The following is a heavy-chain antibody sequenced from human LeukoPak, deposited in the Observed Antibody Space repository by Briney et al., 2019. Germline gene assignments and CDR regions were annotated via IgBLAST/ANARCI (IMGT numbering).Heavy chain of an antibody. J-gene: IGHJ3*02. D-gene: IGHD6-13*01. CDR2: ISGTGGST. CDR1: GGSISSYY. V-gene: IGHV3-23*01. CDR3: AKDSESSSPGAFDI. Sequence: ETLSLTCTVSGGSISSYYWSWIRQPAGKGLEWVSAISGTGGSTYYADSVKGRFTISRDNSKNTLYLQMNSLRAEDTAVYYCAKDSESSSPGAFDIWGQGTMVTASS.